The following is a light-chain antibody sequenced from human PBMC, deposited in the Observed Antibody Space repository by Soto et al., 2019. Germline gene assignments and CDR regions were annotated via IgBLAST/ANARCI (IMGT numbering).Light chain of an antibody. CDR2: GAS. CDR1: QSVASNY. CDR3: QQYGSSPPSIT. J-gene: IGKJ5*01. Sequence: EIVLTQSPGTLSLSPGQRATLSCRASQSVASNYLAWYQQKPGQPPRLLIYGASSRATGISDRFSGSGSGTDFTLTISRLEPEDFAVYWCQQYGSSPPSITFGQGTRLEIK. V-gene: IGKV3-20*01.